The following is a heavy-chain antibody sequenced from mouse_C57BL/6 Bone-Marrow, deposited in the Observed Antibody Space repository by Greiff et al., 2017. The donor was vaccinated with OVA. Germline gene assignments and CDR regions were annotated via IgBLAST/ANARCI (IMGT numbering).Heavy chain of an antibody. CDR1: GFTFSDYG. CDR2: ISSGSSTI. Sequence: EVKLMESGGGLVKPGGSLKLSCAASGFTFSDYGMHWVRQAPEKGLEWVAYISSGSSTIYYADTVKGRFTISRDNAKNTLFLQMTSLRSEDTAMYYCARPAYYSNYLFYYFDYWGQGTTLTVSS. D-gene: IGHD2-5*01. J-gene: IGHJ2*01. V-gene: IGHV5-17*01. CDR3: ARPAYYSNYLFYYFDY.